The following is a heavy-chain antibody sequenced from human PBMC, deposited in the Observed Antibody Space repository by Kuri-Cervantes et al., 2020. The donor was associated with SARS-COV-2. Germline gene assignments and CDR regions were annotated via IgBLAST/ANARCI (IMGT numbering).Heavy chain of an antibody. V-gene: IGHV3-23*01. J-gene: IGHJ4*02. CDR3: ARDAYHYDILTGYSSDY. Sequence: GESLKISCAASGFTFSSYAMSWVRQAPGKGLEWVSAISGSGGSTYYADSVKGRFTISRDNSKNTLYLQMNSLRAEDTAVYYCARDAYHYDILTGYSSDYWGQGTLVTVSS. CDR2: ISGSGGST. D-gene: IGHD3-9*01. CDR1: GFTFSSYA.